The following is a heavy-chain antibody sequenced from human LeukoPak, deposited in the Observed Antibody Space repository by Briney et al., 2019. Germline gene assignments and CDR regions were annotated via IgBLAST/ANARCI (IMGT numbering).Heavy chain of an antibody. D-gene: IGHD3-22*01. CDR3: ATPVSYYDSRDY. CDR1: GFTFSSYG. V-gene: IGHV3-30*02. CDR2: IRYDGSKK. J-gene: IGHJ4*02. Sequence: GGSLRLSCAASGFTFSSYGMHWVRQAPGKGLEWVAFIRYDGSKKYYADSVKGRFTISRDNSKNTLYLQMNSLRAEDTAVYYCATPVSYYDSRDYWGQGTLVTVSS.